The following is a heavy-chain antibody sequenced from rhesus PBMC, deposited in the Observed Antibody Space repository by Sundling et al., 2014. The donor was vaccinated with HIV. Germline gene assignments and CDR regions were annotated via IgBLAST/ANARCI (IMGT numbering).Heavy chain of an antibody. D-gene: IGHD2-2*01. J-gene: IGHJ5-1*01. Sequence: QVQLQESGPGLVKPSETLSLTCAVSGGSISDNYYWNWIRQPPGKGLEWIGNIYGSSGNTHYNPSLKSRVTISKDTSKNQFSLKLSSVTAADTAVYYCARGLYVLVLLAETIFGPPEDVWGPGVLVTVSS. V-gene: IGHV4S9*01. CDR2: IYGSSGNT. CDR3: ARGLYVLVLLAETIFGPPEDV. CDR1: GGSISDNYY.